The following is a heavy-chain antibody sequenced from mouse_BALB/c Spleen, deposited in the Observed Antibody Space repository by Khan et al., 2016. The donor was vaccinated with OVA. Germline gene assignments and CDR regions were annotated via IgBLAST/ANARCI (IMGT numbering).Heavy chain of an antibody. V-gene: IGHV5-6-5*01. CDR2: ISSGGST. CDR3: AREAYRYDGYYFDY. CDR1: GFTFSSYV. D-gene: IGHD2-14*01. Sequence: EVELVESGGSSVKPGGSLKLSCAVSGFTFSSYVMSWVRQTPEKRLEWVASISSGGSTYYPDRVKGRFTISRDNASNIVNLQMSSLVSDEMAIYYCAREAYRYDGYYFDYWGQGTTLTVSS. J-gene: IGHJ2*01.